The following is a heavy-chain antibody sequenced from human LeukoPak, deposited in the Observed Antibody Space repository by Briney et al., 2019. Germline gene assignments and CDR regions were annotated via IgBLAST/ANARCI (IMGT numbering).Heavy chain of an antibody. Sequence: GGSLRLSCAASGFTVSSNYMSWVRQAPGKGLEGVSVIYSGGSTYYADSVRGRFTISRDNSKNTLFLQMNSLRAEDMAVYYCARPTVVVPAHCYYYMDVWRKRTTVTVSS. CDR3: ARPTVVVPAHCYYYMDV. J-gene: IGHJ6*03. CDR1: GFTVSSNY. V-gene: IGHV3-66*02. CDR2: IYSGGST. D-gene: IGHD2-2*01.